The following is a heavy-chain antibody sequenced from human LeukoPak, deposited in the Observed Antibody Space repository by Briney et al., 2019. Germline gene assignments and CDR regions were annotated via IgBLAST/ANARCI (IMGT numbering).Heavy chain of an antibody. CDR1: TFAVASNY. CDR3: ARVRDVYNHVFEN. D-gene: IGHD5-24*01. J-gene: IGHJ4*02. V-gene: IGHV3-53*01. CDR2: IYQGGST. Sequence: GGSLRLSCAVSTFAVASNYMSWVRQTPGKGLVWVSDIYQGGSTYYSDSAKGRFTISRDISKNTLHLQMNNLRVDDTAVYYCARVRDVYNHVFENWGQGTLVTVS.